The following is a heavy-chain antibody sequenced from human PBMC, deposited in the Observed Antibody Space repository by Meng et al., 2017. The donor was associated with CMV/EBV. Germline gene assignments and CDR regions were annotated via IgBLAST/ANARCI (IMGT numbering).Heavy chain of an antibody. CDR3: ARGVVTMIVVYDP. CDR1: GGSISSSSYY. Sequence: QLQLQESGPGLVKPSETLSLRCTVSGGSISSSSYYWGWIRQPPGKGLEWIGSIYYSGSTYYNPSLKSRVTISVDTSKNQFSLKLSSVTAADTAVYYCARGVVTMIVVYDPWGQGTLVTVSS. D-gene: IGHD3-22*01. V-gene: IGHV4-39*07. CDR2: IYYSGST. J-gene: IGHJ5*02.